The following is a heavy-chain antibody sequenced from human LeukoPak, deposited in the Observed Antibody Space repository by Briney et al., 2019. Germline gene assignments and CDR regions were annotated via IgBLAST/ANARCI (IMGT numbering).Heavy chain of an antibody. J-gene: IGHJ5*02. V-gene: IGHV4-34*01. CDR1: GGSFSGYY. Sequence: EPSETLSLTCAVYGGSFSGYYWSWIRQPPGKGLEWIGEINHSRSTNYNPSLKSRVTISVDTSKNQFSLKLSSVTAADTAVYYCARGRGKVVVVPAAIQSWTWFDPWGQGTLVTVSS. CDR3: ARGRGKVVVVPAAIQSWTWFDP. D-gene: IGHD2-2*02. CDR2: INHSRST.